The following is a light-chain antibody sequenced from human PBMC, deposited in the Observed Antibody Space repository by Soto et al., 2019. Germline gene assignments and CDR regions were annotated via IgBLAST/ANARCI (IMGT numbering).Light chain of an antibody. CDR2: GAS. Sequence: EIVLTQSPGTLSLSPGERATLSCRASQSISTTYLAWYQQKPGQAPSLLIYGASSRATGIPDRFSGNGSGTDFTLTISRLEPDDFAVYFCQQSGSSPRHTFGQGTKLEIK. CDR3: QQSGSSPRHT. CDR1: QSISTTY. V-gene: IGKV3-20*01. J-gene: IGKJ2*01.